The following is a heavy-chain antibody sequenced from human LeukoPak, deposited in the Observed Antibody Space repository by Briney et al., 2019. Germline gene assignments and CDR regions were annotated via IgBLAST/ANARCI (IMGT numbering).Heavy chain of an antibody. CDR1: GFTFSSYS. CDR2: ISGSISTI. D-gene: IGHD5/OR15-5a*01. V-gene: IGHV3-48*01. Sequence: QAGGSLRLSCAASGFTFSSYSMNWVRQAPGKGLEWVSYISGSISTIYYADSVKGRFTISRDNAKNSLYLQMNSLRAEDTAVYYCARERGSTTGNFDSWGQGTLVTVSS. J-gene: IGHJ4*02. CDR3: ARERGSTTGNFDS.